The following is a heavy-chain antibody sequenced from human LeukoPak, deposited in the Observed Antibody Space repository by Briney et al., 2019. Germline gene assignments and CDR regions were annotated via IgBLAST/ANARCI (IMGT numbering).Heavy chain of an antibody. CDR3: AKKQYYYDSSGYYYRY. V-gene: IGHV3-23*05. J-gene: IGHJ4*02. Sequence: PGGSLTLSCAASGFIFRNYGMIWVRQAPGKGLEGVSGIYTNRNTRYADSVKGRFTISRDNSKNTLYLQMNSLRAEDTAVYYCAKKQYYYDSSGYYYRYWGQGTLVTVSS. D-gene: IGHD3-22*01. CDR1: GFIFRNYG. CDR2: IYTNRNT.